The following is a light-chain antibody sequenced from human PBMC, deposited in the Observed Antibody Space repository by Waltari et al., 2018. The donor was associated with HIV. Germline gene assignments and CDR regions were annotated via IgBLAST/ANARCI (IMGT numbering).Light chain of an antibody. CDR1: SSTVGGSNI. J-gene: IGLJ2*01. Sequence: HSALPQLSSVPASCGPALTTSGPATSSTVGGSNILSWYQHHPGKAPKLIIYEVNKRPSGVSNRFSGCKSGNTASLTVSGLQAEDEADYYCCSYAGSSIPFGGGTKLTVL. CDR2: EVN. CDR3: CSYAGSSIP. V-gene: IGLV2-23*02.